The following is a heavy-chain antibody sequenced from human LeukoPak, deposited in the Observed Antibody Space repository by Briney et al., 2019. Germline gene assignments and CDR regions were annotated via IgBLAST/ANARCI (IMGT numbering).Heavy chain of an antibody. V-gene: IGHV4-59*08. CDR2: IYSSGSA. D-gene: IGHD3-22*01. CDR1: GGSISSYY. J-gene: IGHJ4*01. CDR3: ARHRDYYDT. Sequence: SETLSLTCTVSGGSISSYYWSWIRQPPGKGLEWIGYIYSSGSANYNPSLKSRVIISGDTSKNQISLNLTSVTAADTAVYFCARHRDYYDTWGHGTLVTVSS.